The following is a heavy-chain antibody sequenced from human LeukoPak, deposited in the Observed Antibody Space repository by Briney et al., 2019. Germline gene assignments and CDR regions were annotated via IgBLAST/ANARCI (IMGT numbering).Heavy chain of an antibody. CDR3: ARVRGIYAIDAFDI. CDR2: IYYSGST. D-gene: IGHD3-10*01. J-gene: IGHJ3*02. Sequence: SETLSLTCTVSGGSISSYYWSWIRQPPGKGLEWIGYIYYSGSTNYNPSLKSRVTISVDTSKNQFSLKLSSVAAADTAVYYCARVRGIYAIDAFDIWGQGTMVTVSS. CDR1: GGSISSYY. V-gene: IGHV4-59*01.